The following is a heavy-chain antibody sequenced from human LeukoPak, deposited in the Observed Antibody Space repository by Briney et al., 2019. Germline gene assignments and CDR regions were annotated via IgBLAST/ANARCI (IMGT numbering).Heavy chain of an antibody. D-gene: IGHD4-17*01. CDR2: MNPNSGNT. V-gene: IGHV1-8*01. CDR1: GYTFTSYD. CDR3: ASPLYGDYGYYYYYMDV. Sequence: ASVKVSCKASGYTFTSYDINWVRQATGQGLEWMGWMNPNSGNTGYAQKFQGRVTMTRNTSISTAYMELSSLRSEDTAVYYCASPLYGDYGYYYYYMDVWGKGTTVTVSS. J-gene: IGHJ6*03.